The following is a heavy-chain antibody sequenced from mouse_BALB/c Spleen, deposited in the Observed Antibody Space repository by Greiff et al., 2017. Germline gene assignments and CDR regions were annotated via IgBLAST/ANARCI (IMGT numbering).Heavy chain of an antibody. D-gene: IGHD4-1*02. CDR2: ISSGGSYT. J-gene: IGHJ4*01. CDR3: ARHPTGTSMDY. V-gene: IGHV5-6*01. CDR1: GFTFSSYG. Sequence: DVQLVESGGDLVKPGGSLKLSCAASGFTFSSYGMSWVRQTPDKRLEWVATISSGGSYTYYPDSVKGRFTISRDNAKNTLYLQMSSLKSEDTAMYYCARHPTGTSMDYWGQGTSVTVSS.